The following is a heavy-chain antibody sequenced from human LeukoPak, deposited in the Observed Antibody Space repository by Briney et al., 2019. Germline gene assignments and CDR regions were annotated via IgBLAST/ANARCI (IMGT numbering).Heavy chain of an antibody. J-gene: IGHJ5*02. V-gene: IGHV3-7*01. CDR3: LSWGVGTP. D-gene: IGHD7-27*01. CDR1: GFTISSYW. CDR2: VDPDGSGK. Sequence: GGSLRLSCAASGFTISSYWMKWVRQAPGKGLEWVANVDPDGSGKYYIDSVKGRFTVSRDNAKNSLYLQMNSLRAEDTATYSCLSWGVGTPWGGGTLVSVSS.